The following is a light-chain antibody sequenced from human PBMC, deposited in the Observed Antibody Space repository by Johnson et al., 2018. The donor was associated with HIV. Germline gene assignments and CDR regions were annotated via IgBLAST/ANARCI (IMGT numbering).Light chain of an antibody. CDR3: GTWDSILSAYV. J-gene: IGLJ1*01. CDR1: SSNIGNNY. V-gene: IGLV1-51*02. Sequence: QSVLTQPPSVSAAPGQKVTISCSGSSSNIGNNYVSWYQQLPGRAPKLLIYENNKRPSGIPDRFSASKSGTSATLGITGLQTGDEAYYYCGTWDSILSAYVFGTGTKVTVL. CDR2: ENN.